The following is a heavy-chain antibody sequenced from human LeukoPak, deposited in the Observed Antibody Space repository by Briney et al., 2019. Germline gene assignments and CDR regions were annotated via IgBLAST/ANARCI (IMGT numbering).Heavy chain of an antibody. CDR2: IKQDGSEK. J-gene: IGHJ6*02. CDR1: GFPFSDYR. V-gene: IGHV3-7*01. D-gene: IGHD1-26*01. Sequence: GGSLRLSCATSGFPFSDYRMSWVRQAPGKGLEWVANIKQDGSEKYYVDSVKGRFTISRDNAKNSLYLQMNSLRAEDTAVYYCARGKVGANHGDYYGMDVWGQGTTVTVSS. CDR3: ARGKVGANHGDYYGMDV.